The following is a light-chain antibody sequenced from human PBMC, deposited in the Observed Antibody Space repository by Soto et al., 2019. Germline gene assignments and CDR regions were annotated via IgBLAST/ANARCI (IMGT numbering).Light chain of an antibody. CDR3: HQYESSLWT. V-gene: IGKV3-20*01. Sequence: ELVLTQSPGTLSLSPGERATLSCRASQSVSGRYLIWYQRKPGQAPRLLIYGASIRAAGIPDRFSGSGSGTDFTLSISNLEPDDFAVYYCHQYESSLWTFGQGTRVDIK. CDR1: QSVSGRY. J-gene: IGKJ1*01. CDR2: GAS.